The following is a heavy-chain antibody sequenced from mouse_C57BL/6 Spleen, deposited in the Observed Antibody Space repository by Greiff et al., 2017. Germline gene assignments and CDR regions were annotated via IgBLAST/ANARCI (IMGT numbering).Heavy chain of an antibody. CDR1: GYTFTSYW. Sequence: QVQLQQPGAELVRPGPSVKLSCKASGYTFTSYWMHWVKQRPGQGLEWIGVIDPSDSYTNYNQKFKGKATLTVDTSSSTAYMQLSSLTSEDSAVYYCAWAAQDYWGQGTTLTVSS. CDR3: AWAAQDY. V-gene: IGHV1-59*01. CDR2: IDPSDSYT. J-gene: IGHJ2*01. D-gene: IGHD3-2*02.